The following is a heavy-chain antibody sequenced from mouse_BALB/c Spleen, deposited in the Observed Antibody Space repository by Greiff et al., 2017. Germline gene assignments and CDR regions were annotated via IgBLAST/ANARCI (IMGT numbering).Heavy chain of an antibody. D-gene: IGHD2-1*01. CDR2: ISTYYGDA. CDR1: GYTFTDYA. CDR3: ARGYGNYGYFDV. J-gene: IGHJ1*01. V-gene: IGHV1S137*01. Sequence: VQLQESGAELVRPGVSVKISCKGSGYTFTDYAMHWVKQSHAKSLEWIGVISTYYGDASYNQKFKGKATMTVDKSSSTAYMELARLTSEDSAIYYCARGYGNYGYFDVWGAGTTVTVSS.